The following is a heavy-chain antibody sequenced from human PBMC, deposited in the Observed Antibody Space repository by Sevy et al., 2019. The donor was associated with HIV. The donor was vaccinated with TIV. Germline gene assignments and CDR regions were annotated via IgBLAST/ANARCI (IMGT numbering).Heavy chain of an antibody. CDR1: SFTFTNSA. CDR2: IDVGSGDT. V-gene: IGHV1-58*01. J-gene: IGHJ6*02. CDR3: AAESRGSSSGRSCSVENGMDV. D-gene: IGHD2-15*01. Sequence: ASVKVSCKASSFTFTNSAVQWVRQARGQGLEWIGWIDVGSGDTNCAHNFQERVTISRDMSIATVSMELSGLRSEDTAVYYCAAESRGSSSGRSCSVENGMDVWGPGTTVTVSS.